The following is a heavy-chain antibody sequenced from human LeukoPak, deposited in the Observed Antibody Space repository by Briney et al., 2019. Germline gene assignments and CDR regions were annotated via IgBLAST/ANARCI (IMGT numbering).Heavy chain of an antibody. CDR1: GYTFTGYY. J-gene: IGHJ5*02. CDR3: ARDLVAGTNWFDP. V-gene: IGHV1-2*02. CDR2: INPNSGGT. Sequence: GASVKVSCKASGYTFTGYYMHWVRHAPGQGLEWMGWINPNSGGTNYAQKFQGRVTMTRDTSISTAYMELSRLRSADTAVYYCARDLVAGTNWFDPWGQGTLVTVSS. D-gene: IGHD6-19*01.